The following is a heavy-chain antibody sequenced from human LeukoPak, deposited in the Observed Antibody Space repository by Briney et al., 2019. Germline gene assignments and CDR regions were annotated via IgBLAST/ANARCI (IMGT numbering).Heavy chain of an antibody. CDR1: GFTFSSYS. D-gene: IGHD3-10*01. CDR2: ISSSSSTI. Sequence: PGGSLRLSCAASGFTFSSYSMNWVRQAPGKGLEWVSYISSSSSTIYYADSVKGRFTISRDNAKNSLYLQMNSLRAEDTAVYYCAKDSASDYYGSGSYYNADSYFDYWGQGTLVTVSS. J-gene: IGHJ4*02. V-gene: IGHV3-48*04. CDR3: AKDSASDYYGSGSYYNADSYFDY.